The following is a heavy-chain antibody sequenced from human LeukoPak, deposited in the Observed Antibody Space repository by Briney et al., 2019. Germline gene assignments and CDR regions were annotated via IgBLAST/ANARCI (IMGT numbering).Heavy chain of an antibody. CDR2: MNPNSGNT. V-gene: IGHV1-8*01. CDR3: ARVLHDRSALGFFYYYMDV. D-gene: IGHD3-22*01. J-gene: IGHJ6*03. CDR1: GYTFTTYD. Sequence: ASVKVSCKASGYTFTTYDINWVRQTTGQGLEWMGWMNPNSGNTGYGQKFQGRVTMTRNTSISTAYMELSSLRSDDTAVYYCARVLHDRSALGFFYYYMDVWGKGTTVIVSS.